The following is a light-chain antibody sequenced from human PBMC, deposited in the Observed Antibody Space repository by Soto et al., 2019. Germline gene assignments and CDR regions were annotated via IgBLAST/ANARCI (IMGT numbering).Light chain of an antibody. J-gene: IGKJ4*01. CDR1: QSLLHSNGYNY. Sequence: DIVMTQSPLSLPVTPGEPASISCRSSQSLLHSNGYNYLDWYLQKPGQSPQLLIYLGSNRASGVPDRFSGSGSGTDFTLKISRVEAEDVGVYYCMQALQTPGFGGWTKVEIK. CDR2: LGS. CDR3: MQALQTPG. V-gene: IGKV2-28*01.